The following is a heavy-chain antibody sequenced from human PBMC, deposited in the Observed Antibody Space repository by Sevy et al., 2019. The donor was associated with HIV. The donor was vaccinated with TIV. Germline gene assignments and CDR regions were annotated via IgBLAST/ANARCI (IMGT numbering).Heavy chain of an antibody. V-gene: IGHV3-7*01. CDR1: GFTFSSYW. J-gene: IGHJ4*02. CDR2: IKQDGSEK. D-gene: IGHD6-25*01. Sequence: GESLKISCAASGFTFSSYWMNWVRQAPGKGREWVANIKQDGSEKYYVDSVKGRFTISRDNAKNSMHLQMNSLRAEDTAVYYCARALAAAASYWGQGTLVTVSS. CDR3: ARALAAAASY.